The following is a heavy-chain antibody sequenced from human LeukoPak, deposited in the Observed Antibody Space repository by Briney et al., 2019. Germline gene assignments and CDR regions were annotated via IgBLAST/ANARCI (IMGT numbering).Heavy chain of an antibody. CDR2: ISSSSSYI. CDR1: GFTFSSYS. Sequence: PGGSLRLSCAASGFTFSSYSMNWVRQAPGKGLEWVSSISSSSSYIYYADSVKGRFTISRDNAKNSLYLQMNSLRAEDTAVYYCASGYDSSGYYYYFDYWGQGTLVTVSS. CDR3: ASGYDSSGYYYYFDY. J-gene: IGHJ4*02. D-gene: IGHD3-22*01. V-gene: IGHV3-21*04.